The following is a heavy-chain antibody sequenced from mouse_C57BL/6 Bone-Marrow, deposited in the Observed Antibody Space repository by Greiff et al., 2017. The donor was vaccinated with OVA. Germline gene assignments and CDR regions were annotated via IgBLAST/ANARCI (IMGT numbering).Heavy chain of an antibody. CDR2: IYPGDGDT. Sequence: QVHVKQSGPELVKPGASVKISCKASGYAFSSSWMNWVKQRPGKGLEWIGRIYPGDGDTNYNGKFKGKATLTADKSSSTAYMQLSSLTSEDSAVYFCARDSSGYGAYWGQGTLVTVSA. CDR1: GYAFSSSW. V-gene: IGHV1-82*01. J-gene: IGHJ3*01. D-gene: IGHD3-2*02. CDR3: ARDSSGYGAY.